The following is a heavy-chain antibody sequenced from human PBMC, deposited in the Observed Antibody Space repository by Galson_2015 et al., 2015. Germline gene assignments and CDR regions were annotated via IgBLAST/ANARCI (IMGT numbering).Heavy chain of an antibody. J-gene: IGHJ4*02. CDR1: EFTFSSYY. V-gene: IGHV3-21*01. Sequence: SLRLSCAASEFTFSSYYMSWVRQASGKGLEWVSSISSTTTYIYYADSVKGRFTISRDNAKNSLYLQMNSLGAEDTAVYYCARQILDYDFWSGYYPTNFDYWGQGTLVTVSS. CDR3: ARQILDYDFWSGYYPTNFDY. CDR2: ISSTTTYI. D-gene: IGHD3-3*01.